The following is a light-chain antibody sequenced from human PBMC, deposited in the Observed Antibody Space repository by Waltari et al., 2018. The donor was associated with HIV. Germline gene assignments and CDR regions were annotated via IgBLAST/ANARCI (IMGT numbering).Light chain of an antibody. Sequence: QSVLTQPPSASGTPGQRVTIACSGSSSNIGSNTVNWYQQLPGTAPRLLIFNNNLRPAGVPNLFSGAKSGPSVSLAISGLQSEDEADYYCAAWHDSLNGSRVFGGGTKLTVL. CDR3: AAWHDSLNGSRV. J-gene: IGLJ3*02. CDR1: SSNIGSNT. V-gene: IGLV1-44*01. CDR2: NNN.